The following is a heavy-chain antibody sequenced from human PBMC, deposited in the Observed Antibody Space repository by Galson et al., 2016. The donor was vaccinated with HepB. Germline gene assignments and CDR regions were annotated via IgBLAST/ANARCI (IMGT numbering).Heavy chain of an antibody. CDR2: IYYSGST. Sequence: TLSLTCTVSGGSISSGGYYWSWIRQHPGKGLEWIGYIYYSGSTYYNPSLKSRVTISVDTSKNQFSLKLSSVTAADTAVCYCAMGLCSSTSCFWDPYFDYWGQGTLVTVSS. J-gene: IGHJ4*02. V-gene: IGHV4-31*03. CDR1: GGSISSGGYY. D-gene: IGHD2-2*01. CDR3: AMGLCSSTSCFWDPYFDY.